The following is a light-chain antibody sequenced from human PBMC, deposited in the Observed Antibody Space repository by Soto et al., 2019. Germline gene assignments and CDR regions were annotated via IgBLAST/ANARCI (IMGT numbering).Light chain of an antibody. V-gene: IGKV2-28*01. Sequence: DIVMTQSPLSLSVTPGEPASISCRSSQSLLYSNGYNYLSWYLQRPGQSPQLLIYLASSRASGVADRFSGSGSGTDFTLKISRVEAEDVGAYYCMQALQTPITFGQGTRLETK. CDR3: MQALQTPIT. CDR2: LAS. CDR1: QSLLYSNGYNY. J-gene: IGKJ5*01.